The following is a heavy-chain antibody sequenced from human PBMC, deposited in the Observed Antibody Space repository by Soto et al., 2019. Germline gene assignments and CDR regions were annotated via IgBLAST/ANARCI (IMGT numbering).Heavy chain of an antibody. Sequence: ASVKVSCKASGYTFTSYGISWVRQAPGQGLEWMGWISAYNGNTNYAQKLQGRVTMTTDTSTSTAYMELRSLRSDDTAVYYCARDVGSSWYPHNWFDPWGQGPLVTVSS. CDR2: ISAYNGNT. J-gene: IGHJ5*02. CDR1: GYTFTSYG. CDR3: ARDVGSSWYPHNWFDP. D-gene: IGHD6-13*01. V-gene: IGHV1-18*01.